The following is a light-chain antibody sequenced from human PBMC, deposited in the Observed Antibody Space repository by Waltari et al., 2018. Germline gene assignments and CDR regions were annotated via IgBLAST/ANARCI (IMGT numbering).Light chain of an antibody. V-gene: IGKV4-1*01. CDR1: PSVLYSSNNKNY. Sequence: DIVMTQSLDSLSVSLVERATLNCHSSPSVLYSSNNKNYLAWYQQKPGQPPKLLIYWASTRESGVPDRFSGSGSGTDFTLTISNLQAEDVAVYYCQQYYGTPLTFGGGTKVEIK. CDR2: WAS. CDR3: QQYYGTPLT. J-gene: IGKJ4*01.